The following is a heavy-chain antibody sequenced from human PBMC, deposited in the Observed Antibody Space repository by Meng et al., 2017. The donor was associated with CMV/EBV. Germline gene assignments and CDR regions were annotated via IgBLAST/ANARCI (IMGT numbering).Heavy chain of an antibody. J-gene: IGHJ4*02. CDR3: ARESSYDFSHDY. D-gene: IGHD3-3*01. Sequence: QVRVVQCGAEWKKPGASGKVSCTASGYTFTSYYMHWVRQAPGQGLEWMGIINPSGGSTSYAQKFQGRVTMTRDTSTSTVYMELSSLRSEDTAVYYCARESSYDFSHDYWGQGTLVTVSS. CDR1: GYTFTSYY. CDR2: INPSGGST. V-gene: IGHV1-46*01.